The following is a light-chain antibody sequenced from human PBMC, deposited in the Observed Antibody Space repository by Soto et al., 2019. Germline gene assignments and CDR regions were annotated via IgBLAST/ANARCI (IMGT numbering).Light chain of an antibody. CDR2: SNN. J-gene: IGLJ1*01. CDR3: AAWDDSLSGYV. V-gene: IGLV1-47*02. CDR1: SSNIGRNY. Sequence: QPVLTQPPSASGTPGQRVSITYSGGSSNIGRNYVFWYQQLPGTAPKLLIYSNNKRPSGVPDRFSGSTSGTSASLAIRGLRSEDEADYYCAAWDDSLSGYVFGPGTKLTVL.